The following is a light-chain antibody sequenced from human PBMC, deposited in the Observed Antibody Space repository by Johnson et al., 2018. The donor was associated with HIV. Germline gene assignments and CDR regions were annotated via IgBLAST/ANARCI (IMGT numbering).Light chain of an antibody. Sequence: QPVLTQPPSVSAAPGQTVTISCSGSSSNVGSSFVSWYRQVPGTAPKLLIYDNNKRPSGIPDRFSGSKSGTSATLGITGLQTGDEADYYCGTWDSSLSAGGYVFGTGTKVTVL. CDR2: DNN. V-gene: IGLV1-51*01. J-gene: IGLJ1*01. CDR3: GTWDSSLSAGGYV. CDR1: SSNVGSSF.